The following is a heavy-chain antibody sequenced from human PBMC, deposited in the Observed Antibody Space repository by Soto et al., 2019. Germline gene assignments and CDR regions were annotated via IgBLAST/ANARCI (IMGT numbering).Heavy chain of an antibody. CDR1: GYSFTSYW. J-gene: IGHJ5*02. D-gene: IGHD1-26*01. Sequence: KICWKGCGYSFTSYWISWVRQAPGQGLEWMGWVSAYNGNTNYAQKLQGRVTMTTDTATSTVYMELRSLRSDDTAVYYCARTVGDTIRWFDPWGQGTLVTVSS. V-gene: IGHV1-18*04. CDR2: VSAYNGNT. CDR3: ARTVGDTIRWFDP.